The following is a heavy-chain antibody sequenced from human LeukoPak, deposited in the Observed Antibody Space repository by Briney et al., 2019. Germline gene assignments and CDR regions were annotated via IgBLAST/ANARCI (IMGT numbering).Heavy chain of an antibody. D-gene: IGHD3-22*01. J-gene: IGHJ4*02. Sequence: GGSLRLSCAASGFTFSDYYMSWIRQAPGKGLEWVSYISSSGSTIYYADSAKGRFTTSRDNAKNSLYLQMNSLRAEDTAVHYCARGQVFFHSSGYYWVWGQGTLVTVSS. V-gene: IGHV3-11*04. CDR1: GFTFSDYY. CDR2: ISSSGSTI. CDR3: ARGQVFFHSSGYYWV.